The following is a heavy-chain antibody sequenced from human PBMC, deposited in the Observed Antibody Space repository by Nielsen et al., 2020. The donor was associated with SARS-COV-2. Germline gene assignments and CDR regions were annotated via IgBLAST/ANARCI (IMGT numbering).Heavy chain of an antibody. J-gene: IGHJ6*02. CDR2: ISGSGGST. CDR1: GFTFSSYA. Sequence: GESLKISCAASGFTFSSYAMSWVRQAPGKGLEWVSAISGSGGSTYYADSVKGRFTISRDNAKNSLYLQMNSLRAEDTAVYYCASETTLGYYYYYGMDVWGQGTTVTVSS. CDR3: ASETTLGYYYYYGMDV. V-gene: IGHV3-23*01. D-gene: IGHD4-23*01.